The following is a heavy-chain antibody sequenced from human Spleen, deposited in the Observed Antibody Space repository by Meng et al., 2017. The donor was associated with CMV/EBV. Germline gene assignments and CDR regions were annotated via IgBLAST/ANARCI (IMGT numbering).Heavy chain of an antibody. J-gene: IGHJ4*02. CDR1: GFTFSNYC. D-gene: IGHD4-17*01. V-gene: IGHV3-48*04. CDR3: ARDIDGDYGILDY. Sequence: GGSLRLSCAASGFTFSNYCMNWVRQAPGKGLEWVSYISSSSSAIYYADSVKGRFTISRDNAKNSLYLQMNSLRAEDTAVYYCARDIDGDYGILDYWGQGTLVTVSS. CDR2: ISSSSSAI.